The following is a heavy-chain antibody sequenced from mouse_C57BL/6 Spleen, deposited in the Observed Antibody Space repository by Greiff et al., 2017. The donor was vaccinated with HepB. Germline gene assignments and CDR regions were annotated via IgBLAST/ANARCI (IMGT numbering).Heavy chain of an antibody. Sequence: QVQLQQPGAELVMPGASVKLSCKASGYTFTSYWMHWVKQRPGQGLEWIGEIDPSDSYTNYNQKLKGKSTLTVDKSPSTAYMQLSSLTSEDSAVYYCARPPYGNYRYFDVWGTGTTVTVSS. CDR1: GYTFTSYW. D-gene: IGHD2-1*01. CDR3: ARPPYGNYRYFDV. CDR2: IDPSDSYT. J-gene: IGHJ1*03. V-gene: IGHV1-69*01.